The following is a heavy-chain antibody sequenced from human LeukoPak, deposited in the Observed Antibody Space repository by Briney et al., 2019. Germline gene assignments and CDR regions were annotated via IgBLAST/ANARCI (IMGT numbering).Heavy chain of an antibody. Sequence: PGGSLRLSCAASGFTFSSYAMSWVRQAPGKGLEWVSAISGSGGSTYYADSVKGRFTISRDNSKNTLYLQMNSLRAEDTAVYYCARVWEGSGSYCMDVWGKGTTVTISS. V-gene: IGHV3-23*01. CDR3: ARVWEGSGSYCMDV. D-gene: IGHD3-10*01. CDR1: GFTFSSYA. CDR2: ISGSGGST. J-gene: IGHJ6*03.